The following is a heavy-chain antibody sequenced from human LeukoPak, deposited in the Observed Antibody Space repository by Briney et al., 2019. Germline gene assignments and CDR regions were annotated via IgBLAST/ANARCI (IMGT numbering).Heavy chain of an antibody. V-gene: IGHV3-30*02. J-gene: IGHJ4*02. CDR3: AKSRGEQLYFRDSDY. CDR2: IRYDGSNK. D-gene: IGHD1-26*01. CDR1: GFTFSRYG. Sequence: GGSLRLSCAASGFTFSRYGMHWVRQAPGKGLEWVAFIRYDGSNKYHVDSVKGRFSISRDNSKNTLYLQMNSLRADDTAVYYCAKSRGEQLYFRDSDYWGQGTLVTVSS.